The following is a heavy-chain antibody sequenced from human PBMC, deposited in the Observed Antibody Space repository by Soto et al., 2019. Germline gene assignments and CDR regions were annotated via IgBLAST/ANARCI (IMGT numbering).Heavy chain of an antibody. D-gene: IGHD3-22*01. CDR3: ARDPPPSPPYYYDSSGYLDV. J-gene: IGHJ6*02. V-gene: IGHV1-46*01. Sequence: ASVKVSCKASGYTFTSYYMHWVRQAPGQGLEWMGIINPSGGSTSYAQKFQGRVTMTRDTSTSTVYMELSSLRSEDTAVYYCARDPPPSPPYYYDSSGYLDVWGQGTTVTVSS. CDR2: INPSGGST. CDR1: GYTFTSYY.